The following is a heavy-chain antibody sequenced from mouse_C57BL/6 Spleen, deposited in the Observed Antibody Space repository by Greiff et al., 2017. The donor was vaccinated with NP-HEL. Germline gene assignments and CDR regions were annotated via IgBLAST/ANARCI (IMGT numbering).Heavy chain of an antibody. J-gene: IGHJ2*01. Sequence: EVQLVESGGGLVKPGGSLKLSCAASGFTFSSYAMSWVRQTPEKRLEWVATISDGGSYTYYPDNVKGRFTISRDNAKNNLYLQMSHLKSEDTAMYYCARERLTGDYFDYWGQGTTLTVSS. CDR2: ISDGGSYT. D-gene: IGHD4-1*01. V-gene: IGHV5-4*01. CDR1: GFTFSSYA. CDR3: ARERLTGDYFDY.